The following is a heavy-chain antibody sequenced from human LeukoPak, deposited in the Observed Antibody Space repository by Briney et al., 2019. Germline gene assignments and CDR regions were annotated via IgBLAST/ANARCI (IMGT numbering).Heavy chain of an antibody. Sequence: GGSLRLSCAASGFTFSSYSMNWVRQAPGKGLEWVSSISSSSSYIYYADSVKGRFTISRDNAKNSLYLQMNSLRAEDTAVYYCARDFGKLLEWLLLFEYWGLGTLVTVSS. V-gene: IGHV3-21*01. D-gene: IGHD3-3*01. CDR2: ISSSSSYI. J-gene: IGHJ4*02. CDR1: GFTFSSYS. CDR3: ARDFGKLLEWLLLFEY.